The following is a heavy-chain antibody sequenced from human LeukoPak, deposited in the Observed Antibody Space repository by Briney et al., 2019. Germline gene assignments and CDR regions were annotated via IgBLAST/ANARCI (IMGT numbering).Heavy chain of an antibody. CDR1: GFTFSSYA. D-gene: IGHD3-16*01. Sequence: GGSLRLSCAASGFTFSSYAMSWVRQAPGKGLEWVSGSSGSGGSTYHADSVKGRFTISRDNSKNMLYLQMHSLRAEDTAIYYCAKVWMKPPLDGFEMWGQGTMVIV. CDR3: AKVWMKPPLDGFEM. CDR2: SSGSGGST. V-gene: IGHV3-23*01. J-gene: IGHJ3*02.